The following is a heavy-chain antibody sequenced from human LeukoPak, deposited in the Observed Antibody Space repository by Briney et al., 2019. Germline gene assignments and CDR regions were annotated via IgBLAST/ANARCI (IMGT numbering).Heavy chain of an antibody. V-gene: IGHV4-38-2*01. J-gene: IGHJ5*02. CDR3: ATCLGAIVVVPAAMLGGWFDP. D-gene: IGHD2-2*01. Sequence: PSETLSLTCAVSGYSLSSGYDWGWIRQPPGKGLEWIGSIYHSGSTYYNPSLKSRVTISVDTSKNQFSLKLSSVTAADTAVYYCATCLGAIVVVPAAMLGGWFDPWGQGTLVTVSS. CDR2: IYHSGST. CDR1: GYSLSSGYD.